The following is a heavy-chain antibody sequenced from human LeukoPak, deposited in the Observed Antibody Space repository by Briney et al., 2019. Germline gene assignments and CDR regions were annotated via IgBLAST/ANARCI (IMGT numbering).Heavy chain of an antibody. J-gene: IGHJ4*02. D-gene: IGHD3-22*01. V-gene: IGHV3-30-3*01. Sequence: GSLRLSCAASGFTFSSYAMHWVRQAPGKGLEWVAVISYDGSNKYYADSVKGRFTISRDNSKNTLYLQMNSLRAEDTAVYYCASLRDSSGYYYTGSFDYWGQGTLVTVSS. CDR1: GFTFSSYA. CDR3: ASLRDSSGYYYTGSFDY. CDR2: ISYDGSNK.